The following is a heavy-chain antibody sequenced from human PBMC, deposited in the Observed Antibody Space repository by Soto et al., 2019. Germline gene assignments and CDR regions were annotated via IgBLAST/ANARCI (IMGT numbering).Heavy chain of an antibody. CDR1: GYTFTSYY. V-gene: IGHV1-46*01. CDR3: ASTKYDSSAYYYWYLGL. D-gene: IGHD3-22*01. Sequence: VASVKVSCKASGYTFTSYYMHWVRQAPGQGLEWMGIINPSGGSTSYAQKFQGRVTMTRDTSTSTVYMELSSLRSEDTAVYYCASTKYDSSAYYYWYLGLWGRGTLVTVSS. J-gene: IGHJ2*01. CDR2: INPSGGST.